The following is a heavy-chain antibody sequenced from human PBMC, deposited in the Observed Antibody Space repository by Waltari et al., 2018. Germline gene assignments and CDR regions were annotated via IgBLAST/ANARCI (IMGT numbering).Heavy chain of an antibody. V-gene: IGHV3-21*01. Sequence: EVQLVESGGGLVKPGGSLRLSCAASGFTFNTYTMNWVRQAPGKGLEWVSSIRSTSSYIYYADSVKGRFTISRDNAKNSRYLQMNSLRGEDTAVYYCAKDRISTSYYYYYHMDVWGQGTTVTVSS. CDR2: IRSTSSYI. J-gene: IGHJ6*02. D-gene: IGHD3-16*01. CDR1: GFTFNTYT. CDR3: AKDRISTSYYYYYHMDV.